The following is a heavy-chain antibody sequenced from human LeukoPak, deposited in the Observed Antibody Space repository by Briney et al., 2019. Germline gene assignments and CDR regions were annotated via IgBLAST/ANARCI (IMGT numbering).Heavy chain of an antibody. Sequence: SETLSLTCTVSGGSISSYYWSWIRQPPGKGLEWIGYIYTSGSTNYNPSLNSRVTISVDTSKNQFSLKLSSVTAADTAVYYCARSWGLRPYFDYWGQGTMVTVSS. CDR1: GGSISSYY. CDR2: IYTSGST. D-gene: IGHD7-27*01. J-gene: IGHJ4*03. CDR3: ARSWGLRPYFDY. V-gene: IGHV4-4*09.